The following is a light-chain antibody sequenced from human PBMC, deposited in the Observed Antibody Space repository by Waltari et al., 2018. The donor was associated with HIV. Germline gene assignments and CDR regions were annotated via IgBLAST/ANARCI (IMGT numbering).Light chain of an antibody. Sequence: QAVLTQPPSAPGTPGQRIPISCSGSRSNIGSDAVHWYPQLPGTAPKLLIYNKNQRPSGVPDRFSASKSGTSASLAISGLQSEDEADYYCATWDHRLNGWVFGGGTKLTVL. CDR1: RSNIGSDA. CDR2: NKN. V-gene: IGLV1-44*01. J-gene: IGLJ3*02. CDR3: ATWDHRLNGWV.